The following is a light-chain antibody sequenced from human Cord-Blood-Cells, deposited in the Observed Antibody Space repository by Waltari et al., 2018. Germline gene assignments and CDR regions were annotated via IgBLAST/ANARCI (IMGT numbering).Light chain of an antibody. CDR3: CSYAGSSTDVV. CDR1: SSDVGSYNL. Sequence: QSALTQPASVSGSPGQSITISCTGTSSDVGSYNLVSWYQQHPGKTPKLMFYEGRKRPSGVSNRFSGSKSGNTASLTISVLQAEDEADYYCCSYAGSSTDVVFGGGTKLTVL. J-gene: IGLJ2*01. CDR2: EGR. V-gene: IGLV2-23*01.